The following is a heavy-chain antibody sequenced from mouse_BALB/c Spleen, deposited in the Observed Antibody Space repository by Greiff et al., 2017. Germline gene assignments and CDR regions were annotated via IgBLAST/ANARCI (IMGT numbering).Heavy chain of an antibody. CDR1: GYTFSSYW. CDR2: ILPGSGST. J-gene: IGHJ4*01. V-gene: IGHV1-9*01. Sequence: VQLQESGAELMKPGASVKISCKATGYTFSSYWIEWVKQRPGHGLEWIGEILPGSGSTNYNEKFKGKATFTADTSSNTAYMQLSSLTSEDSAVYYCARGGGNRHYYAMDYWGQGTSVTVSS. D-gene: IGHD2-1*01. CDR3: ARGGGNRHYYAMDY.